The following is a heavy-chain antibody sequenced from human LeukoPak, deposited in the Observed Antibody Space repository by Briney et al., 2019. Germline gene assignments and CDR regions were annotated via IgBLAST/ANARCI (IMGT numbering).Heavy chain of an antibody. Sequence: SETLSLTCTVSGGSISSSSYYWGWIRQPPGKGLEWIGSIYYSGSTYYNPSLKSRVTISVDTSKNQFSLKLSSVTAADTAVYYCARTYIAAPFDYWGQGTLVIVSS. V-gene: IGHV4-39*01. CDR3: ARTYIAAPFDY. CDR2: IYYSGST. CDR1: GGSISSSSYY. J-gene: IGHJ4*02. D-gene: IGHD6-13*01.